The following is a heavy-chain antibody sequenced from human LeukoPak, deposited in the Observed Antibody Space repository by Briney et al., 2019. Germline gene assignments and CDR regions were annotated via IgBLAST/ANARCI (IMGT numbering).Heavy chain of an antibody. J-gene: IGHJ4*02. CDR1: GFTFSTYW. V-gene: IGHV3-7*01. CDR3: TRDFDY. Sequence: GGSLRLSCAASGFTFSTYWMSWVRQAPGKGLEWVANINQDGNGKYYVDSVRGRFTISRDNGKNSLFLQINSLSAEDTAVYYCTRDFDYWGQGTLVTVSS. CDR2: INQDGNGK.